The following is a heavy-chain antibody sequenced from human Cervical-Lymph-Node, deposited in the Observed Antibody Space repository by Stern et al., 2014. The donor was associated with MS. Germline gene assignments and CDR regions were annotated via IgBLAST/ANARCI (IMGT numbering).Heavy chain of an antibody. J-gene: IGHJ4*02. V-gene: IGHV1-69*06. CDR3: ASGGYHYGSGPDY. CDR2: MIPSIGST. D-gene: IGHD3-10*01. CDR1: GDPFKNKA. Sequence: VQLVESGAEVKKPGSSVKVSCKASGDPFKNKAITWVRQVPGQGLEWMGRMIPSIGSTNYIPKLKDRFRVTADRAATTAHMELSNLKSDDTAVYYCASGGYHYGSGPDYWGQGTLVIVSS.